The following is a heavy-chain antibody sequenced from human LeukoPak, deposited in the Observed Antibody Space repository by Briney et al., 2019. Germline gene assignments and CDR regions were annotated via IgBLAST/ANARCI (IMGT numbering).Heavy chain of an antibody. V-gene: IGHV1-69*13. D-gene: IGHD3-9*01. Sequence: SVKVSCKASGYTFTSYAISWVRQAPGQGLEWMGGIIPIFGTANYAQKFQGRVTITADESTSTAYMELSSLRSEDTAVYYCARDHTYYDILTGYSLEYYFDYWGQGTLVTVSS. CDR2: IIPIFGTA. J-gene: IGHJ4*02. CDR3: ARDHTYYDILTGYSLEYYFDY. CDR1: GYTFTSYA.